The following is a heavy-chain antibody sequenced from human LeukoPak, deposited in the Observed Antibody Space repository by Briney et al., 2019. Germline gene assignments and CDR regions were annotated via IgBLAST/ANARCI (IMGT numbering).Heavy chain of an antibody. CDR1: GFTFSSYA. CDR3: ARASTTVPNLLDH. J-gene: IGHJ4*02. D-gene: IGHD4-17*01. Sequence: GGSLRLSCAASGFTFSSYAMTWVRQAPGKRLEWVSGISGSGDSTYYADSVKGRFTISRGNSKNTLYLQTSSLRAEDTAVYYCARASTTVPNLLDHWGRGTLVTVSS. V-gene: IGHV3-23*01. CDR2: ISGSGDST.